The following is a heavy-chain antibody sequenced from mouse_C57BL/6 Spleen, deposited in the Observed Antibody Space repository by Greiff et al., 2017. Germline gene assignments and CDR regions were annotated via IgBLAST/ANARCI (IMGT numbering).Heavy chain of an antibody. CDR1: GYTFTDHP. Sequence: QVQLQQSDAELVKPGASVKISCKVSGYTFTDHPIHWMKQRPEQGLEWIGYIYPRDGSTKYNEKFKGKATLTADKSSSTAYMQLNSLTAEDSAVYCCANYFGHYWYFDVWGTGTTVTVSS. V-gene: IGHV1-78*01. J-gene: IGHJ1*03. CDR3: ANYFGHYWYFDV. CDR2: IYPRDGST. D-gene: IGHD2-1*01.